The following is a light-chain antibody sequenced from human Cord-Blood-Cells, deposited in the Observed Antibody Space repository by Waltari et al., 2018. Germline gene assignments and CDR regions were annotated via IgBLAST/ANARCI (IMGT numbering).Light chain of an antibody. CDR3: QQSYSTPFT. Sequence: DIQMTPSTASQSASVGDRVTITCRASQSISSYLNWDQQKPGKAPKLLIYAASSLQSGVPSRFSGSGSGTDFTLTISSLQPEDFATYYCQQSYSTPFTFGPGTKVDIK. V-gene: IGKV1-39*01. CDR2: AAS. CDR1: QSISSY. J-gene: IGKJ3*01.